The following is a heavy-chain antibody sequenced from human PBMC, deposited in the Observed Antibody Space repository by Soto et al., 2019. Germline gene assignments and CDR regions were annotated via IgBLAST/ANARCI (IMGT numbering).Heavy chain of an antibody. D-gene: IGHD3-3*01. CDR2: IYRSGNA. Sequence: QMQLQESGPGLVKPSQTLSLTCTVSGGSISSGGYYWSWILRPPGKGQVWMGYIYRSGNAYYNPSLASRLPISVDTSKNQFPPKLSSLTAADTAVYYCVRKTEFSRGSFYYSGLDVWGHGTTVTVSS. J-gene: IGHJ6*02. V-gene: IGHV4-31*03. CDR3: VRKTEFSRGSFYYSGLDV. CDR1: GGSISSGGYY.